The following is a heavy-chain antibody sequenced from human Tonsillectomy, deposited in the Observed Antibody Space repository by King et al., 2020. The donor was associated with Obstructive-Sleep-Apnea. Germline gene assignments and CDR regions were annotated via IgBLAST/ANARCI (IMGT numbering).Heavy chain of an antibody. V-gene: IGHV3-30*04. CDR1: GFNFPIYA. J-gene: IGHJ2*01. Sequence: VQLVESGGGVVQPGRSLTLSCAASGFNFPIYALHWVRQAPGKGLEWLAGISLDGKNKQYADSVKGRFTISKDNSKYTSYLQMKSLRSDETAVYYCARPRVAPGDFPLWGRGTLVTVSS. CDR2: ISLDGKNK. CDR3: ARPRVAPGDFPL. D-gene: IGHD2-21*02.